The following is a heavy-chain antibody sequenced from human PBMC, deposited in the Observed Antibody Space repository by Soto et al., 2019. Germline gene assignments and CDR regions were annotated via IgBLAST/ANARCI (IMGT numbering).Heavy chain of an antibody. J-gene: IGHJ5*02. Sequence: PGGSLRLSCAASGFTFSSYGMHWVRQAPGKGLEWVAVIWYDGSNKYYADSVKGRFTISRDNSKNTLYLQMNSLRAEDTAVYYCANVVYSNYVDWFDPWGQGTLVTVSS. D-gene: IGHD4-4*01. CDR1: GFTFSSYG. CDR2: IWYDGSNK. V-gene: IGHV3-33*06. CDR3: ANVVYSNYVDWFDP.